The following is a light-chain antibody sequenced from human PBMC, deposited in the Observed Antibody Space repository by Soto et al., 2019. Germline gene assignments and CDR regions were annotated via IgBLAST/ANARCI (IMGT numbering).Light chain of an antibody. CDR1: RSDVGSYNY. J-gene: IGLJ3*02. CDR2: EVS. CDR3: SSYTSISTRV. Sequence: QSALTQPACVSGSRGQSITISCTGTRSDVGSYNYVSWYQQHPGKAPKLMIYEVSNRPSGVSNRFSGSKSGNTASLTISGLQAEDEANYYCSSYTSISTRVFGGGTKLTVL. V-gene: IGLV2-14*01.